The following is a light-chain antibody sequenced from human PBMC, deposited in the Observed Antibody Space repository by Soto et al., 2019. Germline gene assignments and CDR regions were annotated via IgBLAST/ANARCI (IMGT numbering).Light chain of an antibody. CDR1: QSVGDY. CDR3: HQYGTSPWT. J-gene: IGKJ1*01. CDR2: DAS. Sequence: TVLTQSPATLSLSPGGRASLSCRASQSVGDYLAWYQQKPGQAPRLLIYDASNRAAGVPDRFSGSGSGTDFTLTISRLEPEDFAVYYCHQYGTSPWTFGQGTKVDIK. V-gene: IGKV3-20*01.